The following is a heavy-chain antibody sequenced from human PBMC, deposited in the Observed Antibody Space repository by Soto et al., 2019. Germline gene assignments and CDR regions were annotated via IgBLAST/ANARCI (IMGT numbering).Heavy chain of an antibody. Sequence: QVQLVESGGGVVQPGRSLRLSCAASGFTFTSYGMHWVRQAPGKGLEWVAVISYDGSNKYYADSVKGRFTISRDTSKNTLDRQMNSLSTEDTAMYYCAKGYGSGCDWLRVGDASDIWGQGTMVTVSS. CDR2: ISYDGSNK. J-gene: IGHJ3*02. CDR1: GFTFTSYG. CDR3: AKGYGSGCDWLRVGDASDI. D-gene: IGHD6-19*01. V-gene: IGHV3-30*18.